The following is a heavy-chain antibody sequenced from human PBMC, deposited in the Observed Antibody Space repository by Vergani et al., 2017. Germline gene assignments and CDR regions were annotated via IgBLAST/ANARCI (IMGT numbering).Heavy chain of an antibody. Sequence: QVQLVESGGGLVKPGGSLRLSCAASGFTFSDYYMSWIRQAPGKGLEWVSYISSSSSYTNYADSVKGRFTISRDNAKNSLYLQMNSLRSEDTAVYYCARQIAVAGTGAFDIWGQGTMVTVSS. CDR2: ISSSSSYT. CDR1: GFTFSDYY. V-gene: IGHV3-11*05. J-gene: IGHJ3*02. CDR3: ARQIAVAGTGAFDI. D-gene: IGHD6-19*01.